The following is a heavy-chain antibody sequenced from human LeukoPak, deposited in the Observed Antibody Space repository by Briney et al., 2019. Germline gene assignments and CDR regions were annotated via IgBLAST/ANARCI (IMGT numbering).Heavy chain of an antibody. CDR3: AKDSGSYSSAFDY. CDR2: ISYDGSNK. CDR1: GFTFSSYA. J-gene: IGHJ4*02. Sequence: GGSLRLSCAASGFTFSSYAMSWVRQAPGKGLEWVAVISYDGSNKYYADSVKGRFTISRDNSKNTLYLQMNSLRAEDTAVYYCAKDSGSYSSAFDYWGQGTLVTVSS. D-gene: IGHD6-25*01. V-gene: IGHV3-30*18.